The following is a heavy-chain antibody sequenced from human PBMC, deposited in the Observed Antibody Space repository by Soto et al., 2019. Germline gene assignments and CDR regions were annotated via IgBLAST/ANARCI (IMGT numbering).Heavy chain of an antibody. CDR3: ARVPHWGSDDTFDI. Sequence: SQTLSLTCAISGGSVSSNSAAWNWIRQSPSRGLEWLGRTYYRSKWYNDYAVSVKSRIIINPDTSKNQFSLQLNSVTPEDTAVYYCARVPHWGSDDTFDIWGQGTMVTVSS. J-gene: IGHJ3*02. V-gene: IGHV6-1*01. CDR2: TYYRSKWYN. CDR1: GGSVSSNSAA. D-gene: IGHD7-27*01.